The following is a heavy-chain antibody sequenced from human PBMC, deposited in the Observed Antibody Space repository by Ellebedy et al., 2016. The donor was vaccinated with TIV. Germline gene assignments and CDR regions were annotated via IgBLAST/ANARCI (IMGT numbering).Heavy chain of an antibody. J-gene: IGHJ6*03. CDR1: GFIFSGYW. V-gene: IGHV3-74*01. CDR2: INHSDGTT. CDR3: ARGFYYHIDV. Sequence: GESLKISXAASGFIFSGYWMHWVRQVPGKGLVWVSRINHSDGTTTYADSVKGRFTISRDNAKDTLYLQMNSLRAEDTAVYYCARGFYYHIDVWGKGTTVTVSS.